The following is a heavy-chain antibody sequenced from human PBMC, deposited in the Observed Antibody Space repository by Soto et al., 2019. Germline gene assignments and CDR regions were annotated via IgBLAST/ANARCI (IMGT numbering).Heavy chain of an antibody. CDR2: IDDSGVGT. J-gene: IGHJ6*02. Sequence: EVQLLESGGRLVQPGGSLRLSCAAPGFTFSTFAMTWVRQAPGKGLEWVSGIDDSGVGTYYADSVKGRLTISRDNSKTMLYLQMDSLRGEDTAVYYCVKGQSSSWSTTGGMDVWGQGTTVIVSS. CDR3: VKGQSSSWSTTGGMDV. V-gene: IGHV3-23*01. D-gene: IGHD2-2*01. CDR1: GFTFSTFA.